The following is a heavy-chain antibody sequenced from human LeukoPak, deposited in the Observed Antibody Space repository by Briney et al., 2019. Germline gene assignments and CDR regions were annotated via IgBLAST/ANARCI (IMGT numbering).Heavy chain of an antibody. V-gene: IGHV3-30-3*01. J-gene: IGHJ4*02. CDR1: GFTFSSYA. D-gene: IGHD2-15*01. Sequence: GGSLRLSCAASGFTFSSYAMHWVRQAPGKGLEWVAVISYDGSNKYYADSVKGRFTISRDNSKNTLYLQMNSLRAEDTAVYYCAREYCSGGSCYRRQYYFDYWGQGTLVTVSS. CDR3: AREYCSGGSCYRRQYYFDY. CDR2: ISYDGSNK.